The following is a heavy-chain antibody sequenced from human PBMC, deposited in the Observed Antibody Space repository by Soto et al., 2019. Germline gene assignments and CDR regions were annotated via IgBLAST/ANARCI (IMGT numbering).Heavy chain of an antibody. Sequence: QVQLQESGPGLVKPSQTLSLTCTVSGGSISSGDYYWSWIRQPPEKGLEWIGYSYYSGSTYYNPSLKSRVTISGDTSKNQFTLKLSSVTAADTAVYYCARLTPGYSSGWFSDYWGQGTLVTASS. CDR2: SYYSGST. V-gene: IGHV4-30-4*01. CDR3: ARLTPGYSSGWFSDY. CDR1: GGSISSGDYY. D-gene: IGHD6-19*01. J-gene: IGHJ4*02.